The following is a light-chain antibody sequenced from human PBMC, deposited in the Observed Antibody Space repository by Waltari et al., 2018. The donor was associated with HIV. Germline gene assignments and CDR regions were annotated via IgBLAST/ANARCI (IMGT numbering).Light chain of an antibody. V-gene: IGLV3-21*02. CDR1: NIGSKS. CDR2: GDS. J-gene: IGLJ2*01. Sequence: SYVLTQPPSVSVAPGQTARLTCGGNNIGSKSVHWYPQKPGRAPLLVLSGDSDRPSGIPGRFAGSNSGDTATLTISRVGGGDEADYYCQVWDSSSDVGFGGWTKLTVL. CDR3: QVWDSSSDVG.